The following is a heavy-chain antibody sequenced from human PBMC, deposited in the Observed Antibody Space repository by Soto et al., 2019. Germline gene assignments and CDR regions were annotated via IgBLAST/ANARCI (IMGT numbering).Heavy chain of an antibody. CDR1: GGSISSSSYY. CDR3: ARESRVGAAYYFDY. J-gene: IGHJ4*02. D-gene: IGHD1-26*01. CDR2: IYYSGST. V-gene: IGHV4-39*02. Sequence: SETLSLTCTVSGGSISSSSYYWGWIRQPPGKGLEWIGSIYYSGSTYYNPSLKSRVTISVDTSKNQFSLKLSSVTAADTAVYYCARESRVGAAYYFDYWGQGTLVTVSS.